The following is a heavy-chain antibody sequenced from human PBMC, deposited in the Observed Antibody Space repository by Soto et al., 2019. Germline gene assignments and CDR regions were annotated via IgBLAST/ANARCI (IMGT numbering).Heavy chain of an antibody. J-gene: IGHJ4*02. D-gene: IGHD4-17*01. CDR3: AREAPRDYGDYSY. V-gene: IGHV1-3*01. CDR2: INAGNGNT. Sequence: ASVKVSCKASGYTFTSYAMHWVRQAPGQRLEWMGWINAGNGNTKYSQKFQGRVTITRDTSASTAYMELSSLRSEDTAVYYCAREAPRDYGDYSYWGQGTLVTVSS. CDR1: GYTFTSYA.